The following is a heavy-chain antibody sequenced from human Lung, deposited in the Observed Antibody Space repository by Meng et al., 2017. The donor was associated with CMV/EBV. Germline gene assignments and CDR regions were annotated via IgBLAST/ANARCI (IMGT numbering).Heavy chain of an antibody. D-gene: IGHD7-27*01. CDR3: ASDDNWGPDY. CDR2: IHPNTGVT. J-gene: IGHJ4*02. CDR1: GYTFTGHF. V-gene: IGHV1-2*02. Sequence: VSCKASGYTFTGHFMHWVRQAPGQGLEWMGWIHPNTGVTNYAQNCQGRVTMTRDTSIRTLYMELSGLRSDDTAMYYCASDDNWGPDYWGQGTLVTVSS.